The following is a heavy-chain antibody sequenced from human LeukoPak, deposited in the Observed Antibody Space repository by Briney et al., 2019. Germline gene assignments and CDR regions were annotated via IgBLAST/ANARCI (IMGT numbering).Heavy chain of an antibody. CDR1: GFTFSSYA. D-gene: IGHD3-10*01. V-gene: IGHV4-59*01. J-gene: IGHJ2*01. CDR2: IYYGGGT. CDR3: ARVPSSFGSSTWYFDL. Sequence: GSLRLSCAASGFTFSSYAMSWIRQPPGKGLEWIGSIYYGGGTNHNPSLKSRVTISVDTKNQFSLRLTSVTAADTAVYYCARVPSSFGSSTWYFDLWGRGTLVTVSS.